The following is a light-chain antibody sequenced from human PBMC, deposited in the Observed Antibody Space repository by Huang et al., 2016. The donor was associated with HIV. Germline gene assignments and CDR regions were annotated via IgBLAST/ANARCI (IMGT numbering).Light chain of an antibody. CDR1: QSVSSS. V-gene: IGKV3-15*01. J-gene: IGKJ1*01. CDR3: QQYSNWPPWT. CDR2: GAS. Sequence: IVMTQSPATLSVSPGERATLSCTASQSVSSSLAWYQQIPGQAPKLLIYGASTRATSIPARFSGSGSGTEFTLTITSLQSEDFAVYYCQQYSNWPPWTFGQGTKVEVK.